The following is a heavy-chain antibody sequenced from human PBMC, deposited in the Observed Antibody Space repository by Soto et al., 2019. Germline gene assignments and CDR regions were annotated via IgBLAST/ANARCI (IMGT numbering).Heavy chain of an antibody. CDR3: AREGFGEFFDY. V-gene: IGHV1-69*13. J-gene: IGHJ4*02. D-gene: IGHD3-10*01. Sequence: SVKVSCKASGGTFSSYAISWVRQAPGQGLEWMGGIIPIFGTANYAQKFQGRVTITADESTSTAYKELSGLRSEDTAVYYCAREGFGEFFDYWGQGTLVTVSS. CDR1: GGTFSSYA. CDR2: IIPIFGTA.